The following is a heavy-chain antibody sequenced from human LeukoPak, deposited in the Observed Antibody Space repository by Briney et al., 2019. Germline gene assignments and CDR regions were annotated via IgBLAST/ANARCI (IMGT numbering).Heavy chain of an antibody. CDR1: GYTLTELS. CDR2: FDPEDGET. J-gene: IGHJ4*02. CDR3: ATGGPYCSGGSCYYYFDY. V-gene: IGHV1-24*01. Sequence: GASVKVSCKVSGYTLTELSMHWVRQAPGKGLEWMGGFDPEDGETIYAQKFQGRVTMTEDTSTDTAYMELSSLRSEDTAVYYCATGGPYCSGGSCYYYFDYWGQGTLVTVSS. D-gene: IGHD2-15*01.